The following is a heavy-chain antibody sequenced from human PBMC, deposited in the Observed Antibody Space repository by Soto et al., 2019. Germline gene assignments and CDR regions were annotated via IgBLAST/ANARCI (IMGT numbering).Heavy chain of an antibody. CDR3: AREGVSSSWYNYYGMDV. CDR2: IYYSGST. V-gene: IGHV4-59*01. D-gene: IGHD6-13*01. J-gene: IGHJ6*02. Sequence: SETLSLTCTVSGGSISNYYWSWVRQPPGKGLEWIGYIYYSGSTNYNPSLKSRVTISVDTSKNQFSLKLSSVTAADTAVYYCAREGVSSSWYNYYGMDVWGQGTTVTVSS. CDR1: GGSISNYY.